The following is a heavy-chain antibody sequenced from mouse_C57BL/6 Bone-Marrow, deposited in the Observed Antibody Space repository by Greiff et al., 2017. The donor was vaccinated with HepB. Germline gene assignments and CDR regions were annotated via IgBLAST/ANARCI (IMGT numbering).Heavy chain of an antibody. J-gene: IGHJ2*01. CDR1: GYSITSGYD. Sequence: DVHLVESGPGMVKPSQSLSLTCTVTGYSITSGYDWHWIRHFPGNKLEWMGYISYSGSTNYNPSLKSRISITHDTSKNHFFLKLNSVTTEDTATYYCARGGRNFDYWGQGTTLTVSS. V-gene: IGHV3-1*01. D-gene: IGHD1-1*01. CDR3: ARGGRNFDY. CDR2: ISYSGST.